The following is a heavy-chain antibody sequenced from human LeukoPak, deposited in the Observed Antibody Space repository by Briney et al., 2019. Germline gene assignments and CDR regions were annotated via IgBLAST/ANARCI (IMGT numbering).Heavy chain of an antibody. J-gene: IGHJ4*02. D-gene: IGHD3-9*01. CDR2: ISSSGST. V-gene: IGHV4-39*01. CDR3: ARAYYDILTGYYTDY. CDR1: GGSISRNIYY. Sequence: SETLSLTCTVSGGSISRNIYYWGWIRQPPGKGLEWIGSISSSGSTYYNPSLKSRVTISVDTSKNQFSLKLSSVTAADTAVYYCARAYYDILTGYYTDYWGQGTLVTVSS.